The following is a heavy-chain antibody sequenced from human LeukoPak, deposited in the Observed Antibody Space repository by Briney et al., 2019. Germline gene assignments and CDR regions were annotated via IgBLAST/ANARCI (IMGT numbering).Heavy chain of an antibody. CDR1: GFTFSSYG. V-gene: IGHV3-30*18. CDR3: AKDGGYCSGGSCYSGGFDY. Sequence: PGGSLRLSCAASGFTFSSYGMHWVRQAPGKGLEWVAVISYDGSNKYYADSVKGRFTISRDNSKNTLYLQMNSLRAEDTAVYYCAKDGGYCSGGSCYSGGFDYWGQGTLVTVSS. CDR2: ISYDGSNK. D-gene: IGHD2-15*01. J-gene: IGHJ4*02.